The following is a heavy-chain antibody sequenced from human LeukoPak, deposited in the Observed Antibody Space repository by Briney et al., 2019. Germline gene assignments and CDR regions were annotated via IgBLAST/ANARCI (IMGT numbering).Heavy chain of an antibody. CDR3: AKTGSGYYYFDY. Sequence: PGGSLRLSCAASGFTFSSYAMSWVRQAPGKGLEWVSAISGSGGSTDYVDSVKGRFTISRDNSKNTLYLQMNSLRAEDTAVYYCAKTGSGYYYFDYWGQGTLVTVSS. V-gene: IGHV3-23*01. CDR2: ISGSGGST. CDR1: GFTFSSYA. D-gene: IGHD3-22*01. J-gene: IGHJ4*02.